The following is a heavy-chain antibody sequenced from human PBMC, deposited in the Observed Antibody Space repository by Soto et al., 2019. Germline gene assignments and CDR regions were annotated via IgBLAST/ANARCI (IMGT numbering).Heavy chain of an antibody. CDR2: ISSDGSKK. CDR1: GFTFRNNG. CDR3: AMDLYGGSSRFDY. Sequence: QVQLVESGGGVVQPGRSLRLSCVASGFTFRNNGIHWVRQAPGKGLEWVAVISSDGSKKYYADSVKGRFTISRDNSKNTLYLPMNSLRAEDTAVYYCAMDLYGGSSRFDYWGQGTLVTVSS. J-gene: IGHJ4*02. V-gene: IGHV3-30*03. D-gene: IGHD2-15*01.